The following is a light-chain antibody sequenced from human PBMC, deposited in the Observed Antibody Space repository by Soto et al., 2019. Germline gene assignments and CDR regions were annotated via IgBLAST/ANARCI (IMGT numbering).Light chain of an antibody. CDR2: DVS. V-gene: IGLV2-14*01. CDR3: SSYTSSNTYV. J-gene: IGLJ1*01. Sequence: QSVLTQPASVSGSPGQSITISCIGTSSDVGGYNYVSWYQHHPGKAPKLMIYDVSYRASGVSNRFSGSKSGNTASLTISGLQAEDEADYYCSSYTSSNTYVFGPGTKVTVL. CDR1: SSDVGGYNY.